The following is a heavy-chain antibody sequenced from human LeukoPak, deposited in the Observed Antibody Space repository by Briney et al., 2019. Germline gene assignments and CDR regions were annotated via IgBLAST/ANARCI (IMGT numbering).Heavy chain of an antibody. Sequence: GASVKVSCKASGYTFTSYGISWVRQAPGQGLEWMGWISAYNGNTNYAQKLQGRVTMTRDTSTSTVYMELSSLRSEDTAVYYCARGGDGYSYFDYWGQGTLVTVSS. CDR1: GYTFTSYG. D-gene: IGHD5-24*01. CDR2: ISAYNGNT. V-gene: IGHV1-18*01. CDR3: ARGGDGYSYFDY. J-gene: IGHJ4*02.